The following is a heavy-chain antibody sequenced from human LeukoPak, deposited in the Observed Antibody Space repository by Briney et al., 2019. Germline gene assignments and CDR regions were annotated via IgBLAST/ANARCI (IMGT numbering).Heavy chain of an antibody. V-gene: IGHV3-21*01. D-gene: IGHD4-17*01. CDR1: GFTFSSYN. CDR3: ARDRLTTVTNTRH. CDR2: ISSSSSYI. Sequence: GGSLRLSCAASGFTFSSYNMNWVRQAPGKGLEWVSSISSSSSYIYYADSAKGRFTISRDNAKNSLFLQMNSLRAEDTAVYYCARDRLTTVTNTRHWGQGTLVTVSS. J-gene: IGHJ4*02.